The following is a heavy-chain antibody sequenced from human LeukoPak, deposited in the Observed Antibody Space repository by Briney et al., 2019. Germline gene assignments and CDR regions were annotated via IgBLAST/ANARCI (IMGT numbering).Heavy chain of an antibody. D-gene: IGHD6-19*01. Sequence: PGGSLRRSGAGSGFTLSSYDMHWHRQATGKELEWVSGIDIPGNTYYPDSVKGLFTMSRETAKNSLYLQMNSRRAGDTAVYYCARAVAGTHWFDPWGQGTLVTVSS. CDR2: IDIPGNT. CDR3: ARAVAGTHWFDP. J-gene: IGHJ5*02. CDR1: GFTLSSYD. V-gene: IGHV3-13*04.